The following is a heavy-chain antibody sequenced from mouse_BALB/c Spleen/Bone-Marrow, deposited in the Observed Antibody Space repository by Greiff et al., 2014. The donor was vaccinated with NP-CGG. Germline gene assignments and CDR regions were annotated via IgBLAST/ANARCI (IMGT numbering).Heavy chain of an antibody. V-gene: IGHV14-3*02. CDR1: GFNIKDTY. Sequence: EVQLVESGAELVKPGASVKLSCTASGFNIKDTYMHWVKQRPEQGLEWIGRIDPANGNTKYDPKFQGKATITAATSSITAYLQLSSLTSEDTAVDYCARNYGYSKSFAYWGQGTLVTVSA. CDR3: ARNYGYSKSFAY. J-gene: IGHJ3*01. CDR2: IDPANGNT. D-gene: IGHD2-2*01.